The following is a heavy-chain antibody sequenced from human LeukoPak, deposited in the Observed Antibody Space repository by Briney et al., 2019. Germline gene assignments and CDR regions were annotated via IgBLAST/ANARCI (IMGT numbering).Heavy chain of an antibody. CDR3: ARQDSSSAALDY. J-gene: IGHJ4*02. CDR2: IYYSGST. V-gene: IGHV4-59*08. Sequence: SETLSLTCTVSGGSISSYYWSWIRQPPGKGLEWIGYIYYSGSTNYNPSLKSRVTISVDTSKNQFSLRLSSVTAADTAVYYCARQDSSSAALDYWGQGTLVTVSS. CDR1: GGSISSYY. D-gene: IGHD6-6*01.